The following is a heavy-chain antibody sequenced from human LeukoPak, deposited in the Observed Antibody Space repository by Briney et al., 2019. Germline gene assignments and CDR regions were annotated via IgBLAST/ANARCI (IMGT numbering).Heavy chain of an antibody. D-gene: IGHD4-17*01. V-gene: IGHV3-21*01. Sequence: GGSLRLSCAASGFTFSSYSMNWVRQAPGKGLEWVSSISSSSYIYYADSVKGRFTISRDNAKNSLYLQMNSLRAEDTAVYYCARRDGDLGFDYWGQGTLVTVSS. J-gene: IGHJ4*02. CDR2: ISSSSYI. CDR3: ARRDGDLGFDY. CDR1: GFTFSSYS.